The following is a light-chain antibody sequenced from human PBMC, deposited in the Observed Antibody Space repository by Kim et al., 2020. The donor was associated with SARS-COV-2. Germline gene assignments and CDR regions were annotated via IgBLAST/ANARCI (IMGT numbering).Light chain of an antibody. V-gene: IGLV3-21*04. CDR2: YDS. CDR1: NIGSKS. Sequence: SYELTQPPSVSVATGKTARITCGGNNIGSKSVHWYQQKPGQAPVPVIYYDSDRPSGIPERFSGSNSGNTATLTISRVDAGDEADYYCQVWDSSSDHYVFGIGTKVTVL. CDR3: QVWDSSSDHYV. J-gene: IGLJ1*01.